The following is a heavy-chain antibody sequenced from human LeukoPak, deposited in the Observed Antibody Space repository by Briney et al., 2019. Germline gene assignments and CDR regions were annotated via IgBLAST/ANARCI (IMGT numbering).Heavy chain of an antibody. V-gene: IGHV1-69*13. CDR2: IIPIFGTA. J-gene: IGHJ6*04. CDR3: ARAGGYCSSTSCYGPAAYYYYGMDV. Sequence: GASVKVSCKASGGTFSSYAISWVRQAPGQGLEWMGGIIPIFGTANYAQKFQGRVTITADESTSTAYMELSSLRSEDTAVYYCARAGGYCSSTSCYGPAAYYYYGMDVWAKGPRSPSPQ. D-gene: IGHD2-2*01. CDR1: GGTFSSYA.